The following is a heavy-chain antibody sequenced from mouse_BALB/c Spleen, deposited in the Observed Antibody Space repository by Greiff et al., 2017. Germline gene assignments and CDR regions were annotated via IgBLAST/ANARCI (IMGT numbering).Heavy chain of an antibody. J-gene: IGHJ3*01. D-gene: IGHD1-1*01. V-gene: IGHV1-7*01. CDR2: INPSTGYT. CDR1: GYTFTSYW. CDR3: ARSKLPAWFAY. Sequence: QVQLKESGAELAKPGASVKMSCKASGYTFTSYWMHWVKQRPGQGLEWIGYINPSTGYTEYNQKFKDKATLTADKSSSTAYMQLSSLTSEDSAVYDCARSKLPAWFAYWGQGTLVTVSA.